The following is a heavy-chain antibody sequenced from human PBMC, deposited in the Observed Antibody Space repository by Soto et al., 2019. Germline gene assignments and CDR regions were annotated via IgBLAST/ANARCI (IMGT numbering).Heavy chain of an antibody. V-gene: IGHV3-48*02. J-gene: IGHJ4*02. D-gene: IGHD5-12*01. CDR2: ISGSSSNI. Sequence: PGGSLRLSCAASGFTFSTYSMNWVRQAPGKWLEWVSFISGSSSNIYYADSVKGRFTISRDNAKNSLYLQMNSLRDEDTSVYYCARDKDGYNYGSLDYWGQGXLVTVYS. CDR1: GFTFSTYS. CDR3: ARDKDGYNYGSLDY.